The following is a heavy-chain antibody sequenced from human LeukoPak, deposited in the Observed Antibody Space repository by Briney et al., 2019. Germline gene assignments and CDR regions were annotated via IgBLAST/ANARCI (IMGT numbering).Heavy chain of an antibody. V-gene: IGHV4-59*08. D-gene: IGHD3/OR15-3a*01. CDR1: GGSIRGYY. J-gene: IGHJ4*02. CDR3: ARQTGSGLFILP. CDR2: IYSSGST. Sequence: SETLSLTCNVSGGSIRGYYWSWIRQPPGKGLEWIGYIYSSGSTNYNPSLKSRVAMSVDTSKNQFSLRLTSVTAADTAVYYCARQTGSGLFILPGGQGTLVTVSS.